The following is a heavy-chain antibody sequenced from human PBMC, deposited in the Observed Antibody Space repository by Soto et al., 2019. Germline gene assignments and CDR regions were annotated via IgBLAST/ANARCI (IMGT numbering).Heavy chain of an antibody. D-gene: IGHD1-1*01. Sequence: QVHLVQSGAEVKKPGASVKVSCKGSGYGFTTYGITWVRQAPGQGLEWMAWISAHNGNTNYAQKLQGRVTVTRDTSTSTACMELRSLRSDDTAGYYCARGRYGDYWGQGALVTVSS. V-gene: IGHV1-18*01. CDR3: ARGRYGDY. CDR2: ISAHNGNT. J-gene: IGHJ4*02. CDR1: GYGFTTYG.